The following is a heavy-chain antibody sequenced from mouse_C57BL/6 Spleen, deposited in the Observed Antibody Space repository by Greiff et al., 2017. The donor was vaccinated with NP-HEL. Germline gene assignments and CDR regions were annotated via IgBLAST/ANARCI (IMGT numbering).Heavy chain of an antibody. CDR3: ALCGSSYVWFAY. J-gene: IGHJ3*01. CDR1: GYTFTSYW. D-gene: IGHD1-1*01. Sequence: VQLQQPGAELVKPGASVKMSCKASGYTFTSYWITWVKQRPGQGLEWIGDIYPGSGSTNYNEKFKSKATLTVDTSSSTAYMQLSSLTSEDSAVYYCALCGSSYVWFAYWGQGTLVTVSA. CDR2: IYPGSGST. V-gene: IGHV1-55*01.